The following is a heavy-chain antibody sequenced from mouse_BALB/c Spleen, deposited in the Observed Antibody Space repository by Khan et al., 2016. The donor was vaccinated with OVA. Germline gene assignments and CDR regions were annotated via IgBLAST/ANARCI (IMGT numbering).Heavy chain of an antibody. CDR1: GYTFTSYT. Sequence: VPLKPSGAELARPGASVKMSCKASGYTFTSYTIHWIKLRPGQGLEWIGFINPSNGYTNYNQKFKDKATLTADKSSTTVYMQLSSLTSDDSAVYNCVRDGAYHRNDGWFAYWGQGTLVTVSA. J-gene: IGHJ3*01. CDR2: INPSNGYT. D-gene: IGHD2-14*01. CDR3: VRDGAYHRNDGWFAY. V-gene: IGHV1-4*01.